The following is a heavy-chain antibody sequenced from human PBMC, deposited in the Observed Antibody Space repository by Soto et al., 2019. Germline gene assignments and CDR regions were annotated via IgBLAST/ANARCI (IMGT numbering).Heavy chain of an antibody. Sequence: EVQRLESGGGLVQPGGSLSLSCAASGFTFSSYAMSWVRQAPGKGLEWVSGISGSGGSTYYADSVKGRFTLSRDNSKNTLYVQMNSLRDEDTAVYYCAKDRARYCSGGSCSFDPWGQGTLVTVSS. D-gene: IGHD2-15*01. J-gene: IGHJ5*02. CDR1: GFTFSSYA. CDR2: ISGSGGST. V-gene: IGHV3-23*01. CDR3: AKDRARYCSGGSCSFDP.